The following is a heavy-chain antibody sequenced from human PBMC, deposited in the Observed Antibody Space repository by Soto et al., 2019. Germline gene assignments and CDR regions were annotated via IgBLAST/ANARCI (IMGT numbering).Heavy chain of an antibody. CDR2: IYYSGRA. J-gene: IGHJ4*02. CDR1: GGSISSYY. D-gene: IGHD2-8*02. Sequence: AETLSLTCTVSGGSISSYYWGWIRQPPGKGLEWIGSIYYSGRAYYSPSLKSRVTISVDTSKNQFSLKLSSVTAADTAVYYCARDKITGLFDYWGQGTLVTVSS. V-gene: IGHV4-39*02. CDR3: ARDKITGLFDY.